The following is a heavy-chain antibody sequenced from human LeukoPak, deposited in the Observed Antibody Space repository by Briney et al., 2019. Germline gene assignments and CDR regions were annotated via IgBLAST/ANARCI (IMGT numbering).Heavy chain of an antibody. J-gene: IGHJ3*02. CDR2: INPNSGGT. D-gene: IGHD4-23*01. V-gene: IGHV1-2*02. Sequence: ASVKVSCKASGYTFTSYYMHWVRQAPGQGLEWMGWINPNSGGTNYAQKFQGRVTMTRDTSISTAYMELSRLRSDDTAVYYCARANTVVTPGHIDAFDIWGQGTMVTVSS. CDR1: GYTFTSYY. CDR3: ARANTVVTPGHIDAFDI.